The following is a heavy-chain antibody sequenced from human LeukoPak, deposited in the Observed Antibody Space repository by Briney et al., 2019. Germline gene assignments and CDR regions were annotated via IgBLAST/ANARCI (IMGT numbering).Heavy chain of an antibody. Sequence: SETLSLTCTVSGGSISSYYWSWIRQPPGKGLEWIGYIYYSGSTNYNPSLKSRVTISLDTSKNQFSLKLSSVTAADTAVYYCAREYRSGYDDKIDYWGQGTLVTVSS. CDR3: AREYRSGYDDKIDY. V-gene: IGHV4-59*08. D-gene: IGHD3-22*01. J-gene: IGHJ4*02. CDR1: GGSISSYY. CDR2: IYYSGST.